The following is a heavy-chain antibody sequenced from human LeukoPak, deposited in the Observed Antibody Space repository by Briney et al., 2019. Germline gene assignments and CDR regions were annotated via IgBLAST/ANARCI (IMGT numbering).Heavy chain of an antibody. CDR1: GFTFTSYW. Sequence: QPGGSLRLSCAASGFTFTSYWMHWVRQAPGKGLEWVSYISSSGSTIYYADSVKGRFTISRDNAKNSLYLQMNSLRAEDTAVYYCARDPSGGYERYYFDYWGQGTLVTVSS. D-gene: IGHD6-13*01. J-gene: IGHJ4*02. V-gene: IGHV3-48*04. CDR2: ISSSGSTI. CDR3: ARDPSGGYERYYFDY.